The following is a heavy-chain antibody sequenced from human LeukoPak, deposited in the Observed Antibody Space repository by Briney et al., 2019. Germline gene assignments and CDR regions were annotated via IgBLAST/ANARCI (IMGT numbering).Heavy chain of an antibody. J-gene: IGHJ4*02. CDR2: ISSSSSTI. Sequence: GGSLRLSCAASGFTFSSYSMNWVRQAPGKGLEWVSYISSSSSTIYYADSVKGRFTISRDNAKNSLYLQMNSLRAEDTAVYYCARDPGKSMVRGVPPVLWGQGTLVTVSS. D-gene: IGHD3-10*01. CDR3: ARDPGKSMVRGVPPVL. CDR1: GFTFSSYS. V-gene: IGHV3-48*01.